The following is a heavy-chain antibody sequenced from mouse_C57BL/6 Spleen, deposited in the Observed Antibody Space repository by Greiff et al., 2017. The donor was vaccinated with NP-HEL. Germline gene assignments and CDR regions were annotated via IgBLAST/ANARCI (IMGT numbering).Heavy chain of an antibody. V-gene: IGHV5-6*01. J-gene: IGHJ1*03. Sequence: EVKLVESGGDLVKPGGSLKLSCAASGFTFSSYGMSWVRQTPDKRLEWVATISSGGSYTYYPDSVKGRFTISRDNAKNTLYLQMSSLKSEDTAMYYCARGRTGGYFDVWGTGTTVTVSS. CDR1: GFTFSSYG. CDR3: ARGRTGGYFDV. CDR2: ISSGGSYT.